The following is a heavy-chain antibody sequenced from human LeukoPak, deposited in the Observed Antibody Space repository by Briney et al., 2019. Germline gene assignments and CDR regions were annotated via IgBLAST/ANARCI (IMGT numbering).Heavy chain of an antibody. V-gene: IGHV3-7*01. D-gene: IGHD6-19*01. J-gene: IGHJ4*02. Sequence: GSLRLSCAASGFTFSSYWTSWVRQAPGKGLEWVANIKQDGSEKYYVDSVKGRFTISRDNAKNSLYLQMNSLRAEDTAVYYCASGRSGWYDTFDYWGQGTLVTVSS. CDR2: IKQDGSEK. CDR3: ASGRSGWYDTFDY. CDR1: GFTFSSYW.